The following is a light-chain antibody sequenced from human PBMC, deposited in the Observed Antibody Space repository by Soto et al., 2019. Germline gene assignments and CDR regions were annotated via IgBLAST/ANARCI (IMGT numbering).Light chain of an antibody. CDR3: QQYNNWPPWT. J-gene: IGKJ1*01. CDR2: GAS. V-gene: IGKV3-15*01. Sequence: EIVMTQSPATLSVSPGERATLSCRASQSVFSNLAWYQQKPGQAHRLLIYGASTRATGIPARFSGSGSGTEFTLTISSLQSEDFAVYYCQQYNNWPPWTFGQGTKVEIK. CDR1: QSVFSN.